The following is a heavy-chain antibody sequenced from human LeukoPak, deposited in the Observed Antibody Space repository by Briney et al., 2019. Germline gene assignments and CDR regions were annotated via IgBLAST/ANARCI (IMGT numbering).Heavy chain of an antibody. CDR3: AKSVYRATMVRGVTQHLVFDY. J-gene: IGHJ4*02. Sequence: PGGSLRLSCAASGFTFSSYAMSWVRQAPGKGLEWVSAISGSGGSTYYADSVKGRFTISRDNSKNTLYLQMNSLRAEDTAVYYCAKSVYRATMVRGVTQHLVFDYWGQGTLVTVSS. D-gene: IGHD3-10*01. CDR2: ISGSGGST. CDR1: GFTFSSYA. V-gene: IGHV3-23*01.